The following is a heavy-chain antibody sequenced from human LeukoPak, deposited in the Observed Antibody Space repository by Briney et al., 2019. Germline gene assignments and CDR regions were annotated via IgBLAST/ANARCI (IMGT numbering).Heavy chain of an antibody. Sequence: PSETLSLTCTVSGGSISTYSWSWIRQPPGKALEWIGYINYSGSTDYNTSLKSRVTISIDTSKSLFSLKLNSVTAADTAVYFCARGDYSDRSGFFDYWGQGTLVTVSS. CDR1: GGSISTYS. CDR3: ARGDYSDRSGFFDY. D-gene: IGHD3-22*01. J-gene: IGHJ4*02. V-gene: IGHV4-59*01. CDR2: INYSGST.